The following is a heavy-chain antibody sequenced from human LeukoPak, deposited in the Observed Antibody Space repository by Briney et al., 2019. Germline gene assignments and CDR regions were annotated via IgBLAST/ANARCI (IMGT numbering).Heavy chain of an antibody. Sequence: GGSLRLSCASSGFTFSSYSMNWVRQPPGKGLEWVSSISSSSSYIYYADSVKGRFTISRDNAKNSLYLQMNSLRAEDTAVYYCARAWCSSTSCYNYYYYGMDVWGQGTTVTVSS. D-gene: IGHD2-2*02. CDR3: ARAWCSSTSCYNYYYYGMDV. CDR2: ISSSSSYI. V-gene: IGHV3-21*01. CDR1: GFTFSSYS. J-gene: IGHJ6*02.